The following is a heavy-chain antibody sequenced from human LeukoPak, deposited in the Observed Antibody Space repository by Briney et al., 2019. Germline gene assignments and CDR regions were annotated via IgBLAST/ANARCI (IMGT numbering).Heavy chain of an antibody. D-gene: IGHD3-16*01. J-gene: IGHJ4*02. CDR3: ARELHGGYFDY. CDR1: GYTFTDYY. CDR2: LYPRGGSP. V-gene: IGHV1-46*01. Sequence: ASVKVSCKASGYTFTDYYIHWVRQAPGQGLEWMGVLYPRGGSPTYAQKFQDRVTLTCDTSTSTDYMELSSLTSEDTAVYSCARELHGGYFDYWGQGTLVTVSS.